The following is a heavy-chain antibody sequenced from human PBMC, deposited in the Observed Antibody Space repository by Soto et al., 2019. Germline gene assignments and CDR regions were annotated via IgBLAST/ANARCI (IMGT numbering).Heavy chain of an antibody. CDR3: ASRLQPKVTSYWYFDL. CDR1: GGTFSSYA. Sequence: QVQLVQSGAEVKKPGSSVKVSCKASGGTFSSYAISWVRQAPGQGLEWMGGIIPIFGTANYAQKFRGRVTITADESTSTAYMELSSLRSEDTAVYYCASRLQPKVTSYWYFDLWGRGTLVTVSS. CDR2: IIPIFGTA. D-gene: IGHD6-25*01. J-gene: IGHJ2*01. V-gene: IGHV1-69*12.